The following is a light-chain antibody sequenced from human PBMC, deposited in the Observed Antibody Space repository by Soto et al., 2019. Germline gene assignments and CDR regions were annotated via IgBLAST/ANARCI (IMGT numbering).Light chain of an antibody. CDR1: QSISSY. CDR2: EAS. J-gene: IGKJ1*01. V-gene: IGKV1-39*01. CDR3: QQPSSTWT. Sequence: IQMTQAPSSRSASVGDRVTITCRASQSISSYLNWFQQKPWRAPDLLISEASNLQSGVTSRFSGSGSQTDFTLTISSLQPEDFATYYYQQPSSTWTFGRGTKVEVK.